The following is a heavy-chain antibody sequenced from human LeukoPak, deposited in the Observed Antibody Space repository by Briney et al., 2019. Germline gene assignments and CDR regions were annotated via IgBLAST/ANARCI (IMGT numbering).Heavy chain of an antibody. D-gene: IGHD2-15*01. CDR3: ARRIDSFYFAMDV. J-gene: IGHJ6*02. V-gene: IGHV3-48*02. Sequence: GGSLRLSCTASGFTFSSYHMNWVRQAPGKGLEWISYLSNSGSNIYYAGSVRGRFTISRDNAKNSLYLQLNNLRDEDTAVYYCARRIDSFYFAMDVWGQGTAVTVSS. CDR1: GFTFSSYH. CDR2: LSNSGSNI.